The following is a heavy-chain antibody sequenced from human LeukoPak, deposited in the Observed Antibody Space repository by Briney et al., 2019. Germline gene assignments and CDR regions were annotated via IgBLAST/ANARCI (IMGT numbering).Heavy chain of an antibody. D-gene: IGHD1-26*01. CDR1: GGTFSSYA. CDR2: IIPIFGTA. CDR3: ARDAGDGSCLDY. J-gene: IGHJ4*02. Sequence: VSSVKVSFKSSGGTFSSYAISWVRQAPGQGLEWMGGIIPIFGTANYAQKFQGRVTITTDRSTSTAYMYLSSLRPKDTAAYYCARDAGDGSCLDYWGQGTLVTVSS. V-gene: IGHV1-69*05.